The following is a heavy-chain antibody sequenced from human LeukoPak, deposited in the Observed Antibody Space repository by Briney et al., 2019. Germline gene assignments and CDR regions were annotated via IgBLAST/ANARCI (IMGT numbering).Heavy chain of an antibody. D-gene: IGHD3-10*01. CDR1: GFTFSSYA. CDR3: ARVSYYGSGSYYNQYYFDY. V-gene: IGHV3-64*01. CDR2: ISSNGGST. Sequence: GGSLRLSCAASGFTFSSYAMHWVRQAPGKGLEYVSAISSNGGSTYYANSVKGRFTISRGNSKNTLYLQMGSLRAEDMAVYYCARVSYYGSGSYYNQYYFDYWGQGTLVTVSS. J-gene: IGHJ4*02.